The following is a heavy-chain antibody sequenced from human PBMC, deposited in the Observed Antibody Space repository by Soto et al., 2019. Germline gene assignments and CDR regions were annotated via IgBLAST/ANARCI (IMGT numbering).Heavy chain of an antibody. CDR1: GFTFSSYS. CDR2: ISSSSSYI. Sequence: GGSLRLSCAASGFTFSSYSMNWVRQAPGKGLEWVSSISSSSSYIYYADSVKGRFTISRDNAKNSLYLQMNSLRAEDTAVYYCARGTRSLDIVVVVAAPILGGAFDIWGQGTMVTVSS. V-gene: IGHV3-21*01. CDR3: ARGTRSLDIVVVVAAPILGGAFDI. J-gene: IGHJ3*02. D-gene: IGHD2-15*01.